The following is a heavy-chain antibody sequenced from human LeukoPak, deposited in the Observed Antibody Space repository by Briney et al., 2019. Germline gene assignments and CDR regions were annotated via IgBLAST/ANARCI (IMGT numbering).Heavy chain of an antibody. CDR1: GGSISSYY. J-gene: IGHJ4*02. Sequence: SETLSLTCTVSGGSISSYYWIWIRQPPGRGLEWIGYIYYRGRTNYNPSLKSRVTISVDTSKNQFSLKLSSVTAADTAVYYCARVLGCSTTSCYAAYIDSWGQGTLVTVSS. CDR2: IYYRGRT. D-gene: IGHD2-2*01. CDR3: ARVLGCSTTSCYAAYIDS. V-gene: IGHV4-59*01.